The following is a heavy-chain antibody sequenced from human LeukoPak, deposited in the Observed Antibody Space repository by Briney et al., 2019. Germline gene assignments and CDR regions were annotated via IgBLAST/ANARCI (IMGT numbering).Heavy chain of an antibody. J-gene: IGHJ4*02. V-gene: IGHV1-18*04. Sequence: GESLKISCKGSGYSFTSYWIGWVRQAPGQGLEWMGWISAYNGNTNYAQKLQGRVTMTTDTSTSTAYMELRSLRSDDTAVYYCARDRGFYYFDYWGQGTLVTVSS. D-gene: IGHD2/OR15-2a*01. CDR3: ARDRGFYYFDY. CDR2: ISAYNGNT. CDR1: GYSFTSYW.